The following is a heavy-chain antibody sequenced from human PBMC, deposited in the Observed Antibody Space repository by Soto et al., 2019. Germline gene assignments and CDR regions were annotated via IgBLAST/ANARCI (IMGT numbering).Heavy chain of an antibody. Sequence: QVPLVQSGAEVKKPGSSVTVSCKASGGTFSSYAIHWVRQAPGQELEWMGGIIPMYGPAKYAQRFQGRVTITADESTTTVYMELTSLTSQDTAVYYCARVTSMVRGVIDNWFDPWGHGTLVTVSS. CDR1: GGTFSSYA. D-gene: IGHD3-10*01. V-gene: IGHV1-69*01. CDR2: IIPMYGPA. J-gene: IGHJ5*02. CDR3: ARVTSMVRGVIDNWFDP.